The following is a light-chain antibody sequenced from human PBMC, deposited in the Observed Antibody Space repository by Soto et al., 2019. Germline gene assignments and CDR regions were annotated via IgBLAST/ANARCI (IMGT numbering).Light chain of an antibody. Sequence: QSALTQPASVSGSPGQSITISCTGTSSDVGGYNYVSWYQQHPSKAPKLMIYDVSNRPSGVSNRFSGSKSGNTASLTISGLQAEDDADDYCSSYTSSSTLDVVFGGGTQPTVL. J-gene: IGLJ2*01. CDR1: SSDVGGYNY. CDR3: SSYTSSSTLDVV. CDR2: DVS. V-gene: IGLV2-14*01.